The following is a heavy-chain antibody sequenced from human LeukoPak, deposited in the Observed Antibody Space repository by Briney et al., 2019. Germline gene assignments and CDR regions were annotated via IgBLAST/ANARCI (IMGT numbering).Heavy chain of an antibody. CDR1: GGSISSYY. J-gene: IGHJ6*04. CDR2: IYYSGST. CDR3: ARVVPAAMGLEIYGMDV. D-gene: IGHD2-2*01. Sequence: SETLSLTCTVSGGSISSYYWSWIRQPPGKGLEWIGYIYYSGSTYYNPSLKSRVTISVDTSKNQFSLKLSSVTAADTAVYYCARVVPAAMGLEIYGMDVWGKGTTVTVSS. V-gene: IGHV4-30-4*01.